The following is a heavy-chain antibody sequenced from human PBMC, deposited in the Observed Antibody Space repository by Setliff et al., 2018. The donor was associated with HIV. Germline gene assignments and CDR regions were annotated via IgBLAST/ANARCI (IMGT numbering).Heavy chain of an antibody. CDR3: AKGAGFYGDYTFDY. CDR2: IYSTGST. Sequence: SETLSLTCTVSGASISSHYWSWIRQSPGRELEWIGYIYSTGSTNYNPSLQSRVSISMDTSKNKFSLKVTSVTSADTAVYYCAKGAGFYGDYTFDYWGQGHLVTVSS. V-gene: IGHV4-59*11. J-gene: IGHJ4*02. CDR1: GASISSHY. D-gene: IGHD4-17*01.